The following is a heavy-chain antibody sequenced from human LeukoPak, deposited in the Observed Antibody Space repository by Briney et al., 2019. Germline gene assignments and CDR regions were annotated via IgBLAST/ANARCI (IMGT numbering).Heavy chain of an antibody. D-gene: IGHD2-15*01. CDR3: ASTHLGYCSSVSCQNDY. V-gene: IGHV3-23*01. J-gene: IGHJ4*02. CDR2: ISGSGNRT. Sequence: GGSLRLSCAVSGFTFTSYAIAWVRQAPGKGLEWVSTISGSGNRTYYAKSVKGRFTLSRDKSTSMVYLQMNSLRAEDTAVYYCASTHLGYCSSVSCQNDYWGQGTLVTVSS. CDR1: GFTFTSYA.